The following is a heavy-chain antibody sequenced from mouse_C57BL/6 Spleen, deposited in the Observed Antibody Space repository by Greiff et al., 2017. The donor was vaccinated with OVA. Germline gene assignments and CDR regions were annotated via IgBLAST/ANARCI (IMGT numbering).Heavy chain of an antibody. J-gene: IGHJ2*01. Sequence: EVKLMESGGGLVKPGGSLKLSCAASGFTFSSYAMSWVRQTPEKRLEWVATISDGGSYTYYPDNVKGRFTISRDNAKNNLYLQMSHLKSEDTAMYYCARDKGGGSFDYWGQGTTLTVSS. CDR3: ARDKGGGSFDY. CDR2: ISDGGSYT. V-gene: IGHV5-4*01. CDR1: GFTFSSYA. D-gene: IGHD1-1*02.